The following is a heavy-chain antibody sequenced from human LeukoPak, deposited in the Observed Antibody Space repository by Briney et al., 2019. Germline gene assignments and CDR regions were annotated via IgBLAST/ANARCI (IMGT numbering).Heavy chain of an antibody. D-gene: IGHD6-19*01. CDR3: ARAPPEESWLVYFDS. Sequence: SETLSLTCAVYGGSFSGYYWSWIRQPPGKGLEWIGEINHSGSTNYNPSLNSRVTISVDTSKNQLSLKLSSVTPADTAIYYCARAPPEESWLVYFDSWGQGTLVTVSS. CDR1: GGSFSGYY. J-gene: IGHJ4*02. CDR2: INHSGST. V-gene: IGHV4-34*01.